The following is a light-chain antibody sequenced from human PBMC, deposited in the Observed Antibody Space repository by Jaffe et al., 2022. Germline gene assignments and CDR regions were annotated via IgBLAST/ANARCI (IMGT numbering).Light chain of an antibody. J-gene: IGLJ3*02. CDR3: GTWDNSLNFGRV. V-gene: IGLV1-51*02. CDR1: SSNVGINY. CDR2: ENN. Sequence: QSVLTQPPSVSAAPGQRVTISCSGSSSNVGINYVSWYQQLPGTAPKLLIYENNKRPSGIPDRFSGSKSGTSATLGITGLQTGDEADYYCGTWDNSLNFGRVFGGGTKLTVL.